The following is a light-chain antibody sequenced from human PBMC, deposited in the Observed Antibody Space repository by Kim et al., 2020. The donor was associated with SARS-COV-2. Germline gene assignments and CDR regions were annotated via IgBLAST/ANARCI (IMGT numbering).Light chain of an antibody. J-gene: IGLJ2*01. CDR2: DDN. CDR3: GTWDSSLTTVI. CDR1: SSHIGKNL. Sequence: QKVPISCSGISSHIGKNLVSWYQQLPGTAPKFLIYDDNKRPSGIPDRFSGSKSGTSATLGITGLQTGDEADYYCGTWDSSLTTVIFGGGTKLTVL. V-gene: IGLV1-51*01.